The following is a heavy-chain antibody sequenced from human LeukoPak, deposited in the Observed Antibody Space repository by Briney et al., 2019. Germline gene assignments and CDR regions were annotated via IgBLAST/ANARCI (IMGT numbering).Heavy chain of an antibody. D-gene: IGHD3-3*01. CDR2: IYSCGST. V-gene: IGHV3-53*01. CDR3: AGGRPYYDFWSGYQLEQVDY. J-gene: IGHJ4*02. Sequence: PGGSLRLSCAASGFTVSSNYMSWVRQAPRKGLGWGSGIYSCGSTYYADSVKGRFTISRDNSKNTLYLQMNSLRAEDTAVYYCAGGRPYYDFWSGYQLEQVDYWGQGTLVTVSS. CDR1: GFTVSSNY.